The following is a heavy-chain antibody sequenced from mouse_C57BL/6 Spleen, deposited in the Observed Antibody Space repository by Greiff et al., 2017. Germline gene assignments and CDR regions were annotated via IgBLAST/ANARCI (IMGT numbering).Heavy chain of an antibody. CDR3: ARREDYGSSWYFDV. V-gene: IGHV1-80*01. CDR2: IYPGDGDT. CDR1: GYAFSSYW. J-gene: IGHJ1*03. Sequence: QVQLQQSGAELVKPGASVKISCKASGYAFSSYWMNWVKQRPGKGLEWIGQIYPGDGDTNYNGKFKGKATLTADKSSSTAYMQLSSLTSEDSAVYFCARREDYGSSWYFDVWGTGTTVTVSS. D-gene: IGHD1-1*01.